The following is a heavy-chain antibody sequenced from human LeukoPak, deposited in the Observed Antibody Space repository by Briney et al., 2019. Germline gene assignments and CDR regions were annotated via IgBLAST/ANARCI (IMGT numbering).Heavy chain of an antibody. CDR1: GGSISSGDYY. CDR2: IYYSGST. D-gene: IGHD3-22*01. J-gene: IGHJ6*02. CDR3: ARSYDSRGYYYYGMDV. Sequence: NASETLSLTCTVSGGSISSGDYYWSWIRQPPGKGLEWIGYIYYSGSTYYNPSLKSRVTISVDTSKNQFSLKLISVTAADTAVYYCARSYDSRGYYYYGMDVWGHGTTVTVSS. V-gene: IGHV4-30-4*02.